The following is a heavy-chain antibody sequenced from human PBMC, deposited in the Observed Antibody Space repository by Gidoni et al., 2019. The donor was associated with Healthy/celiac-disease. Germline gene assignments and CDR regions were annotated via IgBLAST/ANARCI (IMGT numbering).Heavy chain of an antibody. CDR2: ISSSSSYI. V-gene: IGHV3-21*01. CDR3: ARADEDYYDTSGYYYLRYYYGMDV. Sequence: EVQLVESGGGLVKPGGALRLSCAAPGFTFSSYSMNGVRQAPGKGLECVSSISSSSSYIYYADSVKGRFTISRDNAKNSLYLQMNSLRAEDTAVYYCARADEDYYDTSGYYYLRYYYGMDVWGQGTTVTVSS. D-gene: IGHD3-22*01. CDR1: GFTFSSYS. J-gene: IGHJ6*02.